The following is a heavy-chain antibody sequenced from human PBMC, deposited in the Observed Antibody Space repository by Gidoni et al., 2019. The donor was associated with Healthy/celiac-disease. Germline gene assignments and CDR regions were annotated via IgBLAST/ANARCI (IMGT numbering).Heavy chain of an antibody. J-gene: IGHJ4*02. CDR3: ARQGIQLCPNLDY. D-gene: IGHD5-18*01. Sequence: EVQLLESGGGLVQPGGSLRLSCAACGFPFSSYAMSWVRQAPGKGLGWVSAISGSGGSTYYADSVKGRFTISRDNSKNTLYLQMNSLRAEDTAVYYCARQGIQLCPNLDYWGQGTLVTVSS. CDR1: GFPFSSYA. CDR2: ISGSGGST. V-gene: IGHV3-23*01.